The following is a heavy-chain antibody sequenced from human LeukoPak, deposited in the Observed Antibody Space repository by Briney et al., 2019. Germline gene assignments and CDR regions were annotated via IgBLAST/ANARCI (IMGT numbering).Heavy chain of an antibody. CDR2: LYISGST. V-gene: IGHV4-4*07. Sequence: PSETLSLTCTVSGASISSYYYNWIRQTAGRGLEWIGRLYISGSTDYIPSLKSRVTISVDRSTNQFSLNLRSVTAADTAVYFCARDLSGSLYFDYWGQGVLVTVSS. D-gene: IGHD3-10*01. J-gene: IGHJ4*02. CDR3: ARDLSGSLYFDY. CDR1: GASISSYY.